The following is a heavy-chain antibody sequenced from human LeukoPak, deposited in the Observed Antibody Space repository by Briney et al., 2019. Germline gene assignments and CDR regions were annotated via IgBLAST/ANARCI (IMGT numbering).Heavy chain of an antibody. CDR1: GGSISSYY. D-gene: IGHD3-10*01. V-gene: IGHV4-4*07. CDR2: IYTSGDT. CDR3: ARSYGSGAYRGFGP. Sequence: PSETLSLTCTVSGGSISSYYWNWIRQPAGKGLEWIGRIYTSGDTIYNPPLKSRVTMSLDTSKNHCSLRLTSVTAADTAVYYCARSYGSGAYRGFGPWGQGTLVTVSS. J-gene: IGHJ5*02.